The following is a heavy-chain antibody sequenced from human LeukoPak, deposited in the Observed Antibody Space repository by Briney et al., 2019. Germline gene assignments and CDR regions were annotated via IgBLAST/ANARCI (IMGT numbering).Heavy chain of an antibody. D-gene: IGHD3-10*01. Sequence: SETLSLTCTVSGGSISNYYWSWIRQPPGKGLEWIGNIFYSGGTYYSPSLTSRVTISLDTSRNQFSLKLNSVTAADTAVYYCAKSNGYGLVDIWGQGTMVTVSS. CDR3: AKSNGYGLVDI. J-gene: IGHJ3*02. CDR2: IFYSGGT. CDR1: GGSISNYY. V-gene: IGHV4-59*04.